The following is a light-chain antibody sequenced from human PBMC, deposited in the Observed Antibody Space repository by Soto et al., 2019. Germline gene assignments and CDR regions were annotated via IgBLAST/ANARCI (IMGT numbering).Light chain of an antibody. V-gene: IGLV1-44*01. CDR1: RSNIGSNL. CDR2: NNN. Sequence: QSVLTQPPSASGTPGQRVTISCSGSRSNIGSNLVNWYQQLPGTAPKLLMYNNNQRPSGVPDRFSGSKSGTSASLAISGLQSEDEADYHCVAWDDSLNGLVFGGGTKVTVL. CDR3: VAWDDSLNGLV. J-gene: IGLJ3*02.